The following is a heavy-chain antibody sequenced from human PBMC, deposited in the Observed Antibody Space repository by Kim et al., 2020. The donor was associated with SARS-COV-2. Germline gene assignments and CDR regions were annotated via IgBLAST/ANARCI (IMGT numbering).Heavy chain of an antibody. CDR2: TYYRSKWYN. CDR1: GDSVSSNSAA. V-gene: IGHV6-1*01. Sequence: SQTLSLTCAISGDSVSSNSAAWNWIRQSPSRGLEWLGRTYYRSKWYNDYAVSVKSRITINPDTSKNQFSLQLNSVTPEDTAVYYCAREPTMVRGVIKAYYGMDVWGQGTTVTVSS. D-gene: IGHD3-10*01. J-gene: IGHJ6*02. CDR3: AREPTMVRGVIKAYYGMDV.